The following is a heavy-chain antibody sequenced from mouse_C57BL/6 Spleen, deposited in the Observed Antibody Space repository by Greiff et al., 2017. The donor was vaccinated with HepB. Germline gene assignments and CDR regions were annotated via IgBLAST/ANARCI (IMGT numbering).Heavy chain of an antibody. CDR1: GFTFSSYA. D-gene: IGHD1-1*01. J-gene: IGHJ4*01. V-gene: IGHV5-9-1*02. CDR3: TRVEDLDYYGSSYYAMDY. Sequence: EVKLMESGEGLVKPGGSLKLSCAASGFTFSSYAMSWVRQTPEKRLEWVAYISSGGDYIYYADTVKGRFTISRDNARNTLYLQMSSLKSEDTAMYYCTRVEDLDYYGSSYYAMDYWGQGTSVTVSS. CDR2: ISSGGDYI.